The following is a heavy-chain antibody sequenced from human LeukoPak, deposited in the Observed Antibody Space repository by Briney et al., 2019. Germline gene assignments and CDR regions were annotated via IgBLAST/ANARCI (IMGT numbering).Heavy chain of an antibody. CDR1: GFTVSSNH. CDR3: ARDTYYYDSSGYYFDY. D-gene: IGHD3-22*01. Sequence: GGSLRLSCAASGFTVSSNHMSWVRQAPGQGMEWGSVIYIGGTIHYADSVKGRFTISRDNSQNTAYLEMNSLRAEDTAVYYCARDTYYYDSSGYYFDYWGQGTLVTVSS. V-gene: IGHV3-66*01. CDR2: IYIGGTI. J-gene: IGHJ4*02.